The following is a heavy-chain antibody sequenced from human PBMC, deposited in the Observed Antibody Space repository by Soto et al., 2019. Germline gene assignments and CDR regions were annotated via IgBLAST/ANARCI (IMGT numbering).Heavy chain of an antibody. CDR1: GFTFSSYG. CDR2: ISYDGSNK. V-gene: IGHV3-30*18. J-gene: IGHJ5*02. D-gene: IGHD6-19*01. CDR3: AKGRQQWLVQWFDP. Sequence: GGSLRLSCAASGFTFSSYGMHWVRQAPGKGLEWVAVISYDGSNKYYADSVKGRFTISRDNSKNTLYLQMNSLRAEDTAVYYCAKGRQQWLVQWFDPWGQGTLVTVSS.